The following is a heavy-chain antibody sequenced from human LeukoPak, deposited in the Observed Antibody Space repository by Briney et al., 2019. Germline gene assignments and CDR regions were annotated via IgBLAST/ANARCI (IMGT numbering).Heavy chain of an antibody. Sequence: SETLPLTCTVSGGSISSGGSYWSWIRQHPGKGLEWIGYIYYSGRTYYNPSLKSRVTVSVDTSKNQFSLKLSSVTAADTAVYYCARGHRDDAFDIWGQGTMVTVSS. V-gene: IGHV4-31*03. J-gene: IGHJ3*02. CDR1: GGSISSGGSY. D-gene: IGHD5-24*01. CDR3: ARGHRDDAFDI. CDR2: IYYSGRT.